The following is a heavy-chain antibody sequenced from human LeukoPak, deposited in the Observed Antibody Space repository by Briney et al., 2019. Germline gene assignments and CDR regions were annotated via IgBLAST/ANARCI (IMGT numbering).Heavy chain of an antibody. V-gene: IGHV3-21*01. CDR3: ARDPTPRYCSGGSCYTHYGMDV. CDR2: IISSSSYI. Sequence: NPAGSLRLSCAASGFTFTSDTMNWVRLGQGQGLDWVSSIISSSSYIYYADSVKGRLTISRDNAKNSLYLQMNSLRAEDTAVYYCARDPTPRYCSGGSCYTHYGMDVWGQGTTVTVSS. CDR1: GFTFTSDT. J-gene: IGHJ6*02. D-gene: IGHD2-15*01.